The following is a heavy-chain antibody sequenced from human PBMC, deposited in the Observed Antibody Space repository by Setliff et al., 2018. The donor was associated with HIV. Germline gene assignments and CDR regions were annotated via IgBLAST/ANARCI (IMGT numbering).Heavy chain of an antibody. D-gene: IGHD2-8*01. Sequence: TFSNYGMHWVRQTPGKGLVWVAHISSDGIYTDHADSVKGRLTVSRDSAKNTLSLQTDSLRPDDTAVYYCVRGKQNGVATYGLDIWGQGTMVTVSS. V-gene: IGHV3-74*01. J-gene: IGHJ3*02. CDR2: ISSDGIYT. CDR1: TFSNYG. CDR3: VRGKQNGVATYGLDI.